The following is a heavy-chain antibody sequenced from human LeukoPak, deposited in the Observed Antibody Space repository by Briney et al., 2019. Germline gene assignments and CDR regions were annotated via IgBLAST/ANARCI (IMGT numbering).Heavy chain of an antibody. V-gene: IGHV4-39*07. D-gene: IGHD3-10*01. CDR2: IYYSGST. Sequence: SETLSLPCTVSGGSISSSSYYWGWIRQPPGKGLEWIGSIYYSGSTYYNPSLKSRVTISVDTSKNQFSLKLSSVTAADTAVYYCARDSGSYFDYWGQGTLVTVSS. CDR3: ARDSGSYFDY. J-gene: IGHJ4*02. CDR1: GGSISSSSYY.